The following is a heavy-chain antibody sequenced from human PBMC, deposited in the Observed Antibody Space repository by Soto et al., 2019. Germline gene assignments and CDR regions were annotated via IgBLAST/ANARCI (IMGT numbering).Heavy chain of an antibody. Sequence: SETLSLTCTVSGGSISSGGYYWSWIRQHPGKGLEWIGYIYYSGSTYYNPSLKGRVTRSVDTSRNKFSLMLSLVTAADTAVYYGARDGDCGGGSCYGGHGFDPWGQGTLVTVSS. CDR1: GGSISSGGYY. J-gene: IGHJ5*02. V-gene: IGHV4-31*03. CDR3: ARDGDCGGGSCYGGHGFDP. D-gene: IGHD2-15*01. CDR2: IYYSGST.